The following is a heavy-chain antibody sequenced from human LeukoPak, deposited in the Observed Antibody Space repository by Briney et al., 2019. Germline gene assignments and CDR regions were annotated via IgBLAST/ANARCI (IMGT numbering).Heavy chain of an antibody. CDR1: GFTFSSYS. D-gene: IGHD3-22*01. CDR3: ASPTEYYYDSSGYPIYFDY. V-gene: IGHV3-21*04. Sequence: PGGSLRLSCAASGFTFSSYSMNWVRQAPGKGLEWVSSISSSSSYIYYADSVKGRFTISRDNSKNTLYLQMNSLRAEDTAVYYCASPTEYYYDSSGYPIYFDYWGQGTLVTVSS. CDR2: ISSSSSYI. J-gene: IGHJ4*02.